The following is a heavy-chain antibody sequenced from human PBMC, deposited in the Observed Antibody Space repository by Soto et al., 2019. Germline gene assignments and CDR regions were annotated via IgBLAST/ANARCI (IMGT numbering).Heavy chain of an antibody. CDR2: ISDSGGST. CDR3: ANGIAVAGTTLYYYYYGMDV. CDR1: GFTFSSYA. V-gene: IGHV3-23*01. J-gene: IGHJ6*02. D-gene: IGHD6-19*01. Sequence: EVQLLESGGGLVQPGGSLRLSCAASGFTFSSYAMSWVRQAPGKGLEWVSAISDSGGSTYYADSVKGRFTISRDNSKNTLYLQMNSLRAEDTAVYYCANGIAVAGTTLYYYYYGMDVWGQGTTVTVSS.